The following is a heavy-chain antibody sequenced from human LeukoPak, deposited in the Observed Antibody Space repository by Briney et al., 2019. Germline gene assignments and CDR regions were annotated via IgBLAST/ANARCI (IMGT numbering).Heavy chain of an antibody. CDR1: GFIFSNYV. D-gene: IGHD3-16*01. V-gene: IGHV3-30*04. Sequence: GGSLRLSCAAPGFIFSNYVTHWVRQAPGKGLEWVAVISYDGSQKYHADSVKGRFIISRDNSKNTLYLQMNSLRVEDTAVYFCAYDGAAWGQGTLVSVSS. J-gene: IGHJ5*02. CDR3: AYDGAA. CDR2: ISYDGSQK.